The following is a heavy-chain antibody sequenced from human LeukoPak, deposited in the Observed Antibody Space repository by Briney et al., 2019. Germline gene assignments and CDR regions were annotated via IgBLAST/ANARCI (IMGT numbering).Heavy chain of an antibody. V-gene: IGHV3-48*01. J-gene: IGHJ4*02. CDR3: ARESSGVLGFDY. Sequence: PGGSLRLSCAASEFSVGSNYMTWVRQAPGKGLEWISYISSSSDIIYNADSVKGRFTISRDNAKNSLFLQMNSQRAEDTAVYYCARESSGVLGFDYWGQGTLVTVSS. D-gene: IGHD3-10*01. CDR2: ISSSSDII. CDR1: EFSVGSNY.